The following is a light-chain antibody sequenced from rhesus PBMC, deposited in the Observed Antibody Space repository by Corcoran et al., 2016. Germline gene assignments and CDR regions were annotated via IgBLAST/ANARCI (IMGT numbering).Light chain of an antibody. CDR1: QSVSSS. V-gene: IGKV3-42*01. Sequence: EIVMTQSPATLSLSLGERATLSCRASQSVSSSLAWYQQKPGQAPQVLTYGASSRATGTPDRVRGRGSGTGFTLTIGSLKPDDVGVYYCQQDYSWPWTFGQGTKVEIK. CDR2: GAS. CDR3: QQDYSWPWT. J-gene: IGKJ1*01.